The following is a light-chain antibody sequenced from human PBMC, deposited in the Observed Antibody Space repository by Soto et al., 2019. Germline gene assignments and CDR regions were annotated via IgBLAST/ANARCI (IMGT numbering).Light chain of an antibody. Sequence: EIVMTQSPATLSVSPGERATLSCRASQSVSSNLAWYQQKPSQAPRLLIYGASTRATGIPARFSGSGSGREFTLTISSLQSEDFAVYYCQQYNNWPLFGQGTKVDIK. CDR2: GAS. V-gene: IGKV3-15*01. CDR3: QQYNNWPL. J-gene: IGKJ1*01. CDR1: QSVSSN.